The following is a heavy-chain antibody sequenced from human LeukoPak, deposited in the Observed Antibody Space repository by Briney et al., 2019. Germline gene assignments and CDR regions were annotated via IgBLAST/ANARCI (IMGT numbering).Heavy chain of an antibody. V-gene: IGHV4-39*07. D-gene: IGHD2-15*01. CDR1: GGSFSSSSYY. Sequence: SETLSLTCTVSGGSFSSSSYYWGWIRQPPGKGLEWIGNIYYSGSTYYNPSLKCRVTISVDTSNNQFSLKLSSVTAADTAVYYCARVVVPGWFDPWGQGTLVTVSS. J-gene: IGHJ5*02. CDR2: IYYSGST. CDR3: ARVVVPGWFDP.